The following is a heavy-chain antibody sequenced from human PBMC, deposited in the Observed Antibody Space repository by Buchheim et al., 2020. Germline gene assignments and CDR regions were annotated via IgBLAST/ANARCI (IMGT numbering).Heavy chain of an antibody. D-gene: IGHD3-22*01. Sequence: EVQLLESGGGLVQPGGSLRLSCAASGFTFSSYAMSWVRQAPGKGLEWVSAISGSGGSTYYADSVKGRFTISRDNSKNTLYLQMNSLRAEDTAVNYCAKDGFSWNYYDSSGYSDYWGQGTL. CDR2: ISGSGGST. CDR3: AKDGFSWNYYDSSGYSDY. J-gene: IGHJ4*02. V-gene: IGHV3-23*01. CDR1: GFTFSSYA.